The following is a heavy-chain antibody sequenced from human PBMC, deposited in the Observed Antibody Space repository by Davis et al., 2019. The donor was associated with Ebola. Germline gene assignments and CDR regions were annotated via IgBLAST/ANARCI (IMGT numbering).Heavy chain of an antibody. J-gene: IGHJ5*02. CDR3: ARGHTYGRWDDWFDP. D-gene: IGHD1-26*01. V-gene: IGHV1-2*06. Sequence: SVKVSCKASGYTFAAHYIHWVRQAPGQGLEWMGRINPNFGGKIYAQKFQDRVTLTIDTSINTAYMELDRLSSDDTAVYYCARGHTYGRWDDWFDPWGQGTLVTVSS. CDR2: INPNFGGK. CDR1: GYTFAAHY.